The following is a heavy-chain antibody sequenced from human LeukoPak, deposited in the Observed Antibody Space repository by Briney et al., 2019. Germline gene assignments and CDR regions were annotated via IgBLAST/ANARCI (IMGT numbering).Heavy chain of an antibody. CDR3: AKDPGYIDYGDYAFGY. CDR2: ISYDGSNK. D-gene: IGHD4-17*01. CDR1: GFTFSSYA. V-gene: IGHV3-30-3*01. J-gene: IGHJ4*02. Sequence: GGSLRLPCAASGFTFSSYAMHWVRQAPGKGLEWVAVISYDGSNKYYADSVKGRFTISRDNSKNTLYLQMNSLRAEDTAVYYCAKDPGYIDYGDYAFGYWGQGTLVTVSS.